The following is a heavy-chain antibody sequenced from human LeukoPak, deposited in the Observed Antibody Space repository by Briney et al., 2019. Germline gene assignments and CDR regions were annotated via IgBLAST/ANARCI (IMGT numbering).Heavy chain of an antibody. D-gene: IGHD6-19*01. J-gene: IGHJ4*02. V-gene: IGHV3-21*01. CDR3: ARESSSGWYLDY. CDR2: ISSSGSYI. CDR1: GFTFSSYS. Sequence: GGPLRLSWGASGFTFSSYSMNWVRQAPGEGLEWVSSISSSGSYIYYADSVKGRFTISRDNAKNSLYLQMNSLRAEDTAVYYCARESSSGWYLDYWGQGTLVTVSS.